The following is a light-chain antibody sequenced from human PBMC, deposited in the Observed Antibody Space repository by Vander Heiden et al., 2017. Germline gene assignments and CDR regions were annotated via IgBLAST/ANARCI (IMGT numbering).Light chain of an antibody. V-gene: IGKV1-39*01. CDR3: HERDSTPLT. Sequence: DIQITQSPSSLSVSVGHIVTITSPASQSISSYLHWYQQKPGKAPKLLIYAASRLQSGVPSTFSGSGSGSDFTLSISRLLLEDFATYYCHERDSTPLTFGGGTKVEIK. CDR1: QSISSY. J-gene: IGKJ4*01. CDR2: AAS.